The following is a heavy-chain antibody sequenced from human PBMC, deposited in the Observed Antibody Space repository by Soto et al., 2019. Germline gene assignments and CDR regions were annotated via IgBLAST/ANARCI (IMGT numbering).Heavy chain of an antibody. CDR3: EKDXKVSGGHYGSLNYYYGMDV. J-gene: IGHJ6*02. Sequence: GGSLSLSCAASGFTFSYFGMHWVRQAPGKGLERLAIISYDGILKYYADSVKGRFTISRDTSKGAVYLQMNRLTPEDTAVYYCEKDXKVSGGHYGSLNYYYGMDVWGQGTTVTVS. CDR1: GFTFSYFG. V-gene: IGHV3-30*18. CDR2: ISYDGILK. D-gene: IGHD3-10*01.